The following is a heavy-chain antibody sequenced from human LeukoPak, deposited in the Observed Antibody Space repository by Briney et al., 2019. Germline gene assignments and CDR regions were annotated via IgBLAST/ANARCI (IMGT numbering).Heavy chain of an antibody. Sequence: KPSETLSLTCAVYGGSFSGYYWSWIRQPPGKGLEWIGEINHSGSTNYNPSLKSRVTISVDTSKNQFSLKLSSVTAADTAVYYCARLYVTRRQGAAHGAFDIWGQGTMVTVSS. V-gene: IGHV4-34*01. CDR1: GGSFSGYY. J-gene: IGHJ3*02. CDR2: INHSGST. CDR3: ARLYVTRRQGAAHGAFDI. D-gene: IGHD1-26*01.